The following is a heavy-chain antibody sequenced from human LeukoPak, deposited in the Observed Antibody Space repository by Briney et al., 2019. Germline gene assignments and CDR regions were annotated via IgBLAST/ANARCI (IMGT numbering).Heavy chain of an antibody. CDR3: SKGNWNDD. CDR1: GFIFSSYA. CDR2: ISFDGSNK. Sequence: PGGSLRLSCAASGFIFSSYAVHWVRQAPGKGLEWVAFISFDGSNKYYADSVKGRFTISRDNSKNTLYMQMNILRAEDTAVYYCSKGNWNDDWGQGTLVTVSS. J-gene: IGHJ5*02. V-gene: IGHV3-30-3*01.